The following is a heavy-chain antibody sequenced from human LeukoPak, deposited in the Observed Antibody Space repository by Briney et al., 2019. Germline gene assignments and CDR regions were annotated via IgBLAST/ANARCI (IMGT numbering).Heavy chain of an antibody. V-gene: IGHV1-8*01. CDR3: TRGSLSGSSRDY. D-gene: IGHD1-26*01. CDR2: MNPNTGDT. Sequence: ASVKVSYKASGYTFTGYDINWVRQATGQGLEWMGWMNPNTGDTGYAQKFQGRVTMTRNTSIDTAYMELSGLRSEDTAVYYCTRGSLSGSSRDYWGQGTLVTVS. CDR1: GYTFTGYD. J-gene: IGHJ4*02.